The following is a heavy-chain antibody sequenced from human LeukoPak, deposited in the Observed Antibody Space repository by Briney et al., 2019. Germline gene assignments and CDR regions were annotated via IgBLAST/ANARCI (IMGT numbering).Heavy chain of an antibody. D-gene: IGHD1-26*01. CDR1: GFTFTDSY. Sequence: PGGSLRLSCAASGFTFTDSYMTWVRQAPGKGLEWLSYISGSGGDTNYADSVRGRFTISRDNAKNSLYLQMNSLRVEDTAVYYCAKAREVGATTVPALDAFDIWGQGTMVTVSS. CDR2: ISGSGGDT. CDR3: AKAREVGATTVPALDAFDI. J-gene: IGHJ3*02. V-gene: IGHV3-11*05.